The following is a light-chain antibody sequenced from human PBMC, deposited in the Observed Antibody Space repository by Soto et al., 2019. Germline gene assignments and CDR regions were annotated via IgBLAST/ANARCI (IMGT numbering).Light chain of an antibody. CDR2: AAS. J-gene: IGKJ3*01. V-gene: IGKV1-39*01. CDR1: QTIRSY. Sequence: DIQMTQSPSSLSASVGDRVTITCRASQTIRSYLNWYQQKPGKAPKLLIYAASGLQSGVPSRFSGSGSETDFTLTISSLQPEDFATYYCQQSYSTLFTFGPGTKVDIK. CDR3: QQSYSTLFT.